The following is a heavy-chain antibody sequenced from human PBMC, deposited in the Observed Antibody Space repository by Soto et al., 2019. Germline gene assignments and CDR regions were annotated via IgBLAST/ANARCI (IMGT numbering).Heavy chain of an antibody. D-gene: IGHD2-21*02. J-gene: IGHJ6*02. V-gene: IGHV2-5*02. Sequence: QITLKESGPTLVKPTQTLTLTCTFSGFSLSTIGVGVGWIRQPPGKALGWLALIYWDDDKRYSPSLKSRLTVTKDTSKNQVVLTMTNMDPVDTATYYCVQSRCGGDCLQSYSSHSYYGLDVWGQGTRVTVSS. CDR3: VQSRCGGDCLQSYSSHSYYGLDV. CDR1: GFSLSTIGVG. CDR2: IYWDDDK.